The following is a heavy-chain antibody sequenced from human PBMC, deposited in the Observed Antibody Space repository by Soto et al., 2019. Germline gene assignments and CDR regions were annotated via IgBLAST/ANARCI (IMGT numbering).Heavy chain of an antibody. J-gene: IGHJ6*02. CDR3: ARGGCSSTSCFITNYYYYGMDV. V-gene: IGHV1-8*02. CDR1: GGTFSSYD. D-gene: IGHD2-2*01. CDR2: MNPNSGNT. Sequence: GASVKVSCKASGGTFSSYDINWVRQATGQGLEWMGWMNPNSGNTGYAQKFQGRVTMTRNTSISTAYMELSSLRSEDTAVYYCARGGCSSTSCFITNYYYYGMDVWGQGTTVTVS.